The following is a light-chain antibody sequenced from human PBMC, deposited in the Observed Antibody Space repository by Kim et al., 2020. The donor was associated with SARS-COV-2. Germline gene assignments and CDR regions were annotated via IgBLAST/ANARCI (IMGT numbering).Light chain of an antibody. CDR1: QSIIGSH. V-gene: IGKV3-20*01. J-gene: IGKJ3*01. CDR2: GSS. CDR3: QLFGDSPLYT. Sequence: PGERATLSCRASQSIIGSHLAWYQHRPGQAPRRLIYGSSNRATGIPDRFSGSWSWTYFTLTISRLEPDDIVVYYCQLFGDSPLYTFGP.